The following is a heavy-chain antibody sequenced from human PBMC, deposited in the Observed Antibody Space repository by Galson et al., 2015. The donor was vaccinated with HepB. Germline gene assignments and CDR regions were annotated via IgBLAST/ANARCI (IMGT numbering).Heavy chain of an antibody. Sequence: SLRLSCAASGFTFSSYSMNWVRQAPGKGLEWVSSISSSSSYIYYADSVKGRFTISRDNAKNSLYLQMNSLRAEDTAVYYCARVTGYDWGANEDYWGQGTLVTVSS. V-gene: IGHV3-21*01. D-gene: IGHD5-12*01. CDR2: ISSSSSYI. CDR3: ARVTGYDWGANEDY. J-gene: IGHJ4*02. CDR1: GFTFSSYS.